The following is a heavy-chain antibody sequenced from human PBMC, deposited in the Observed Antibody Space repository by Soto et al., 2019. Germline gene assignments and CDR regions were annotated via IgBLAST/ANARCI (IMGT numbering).Heavy chain of an antibody. D-gene: IGHD2-15*01. Sequence: QVQLQESGPGLVKPLETLSLTCTVSGGSISSYYWSWIRQPPGKGLEGIGYIYYSGSTNYNPSLKSRVTISLETSKNQFAQKLSSVTAADTAVYYCAGSTYCSGGSCYPGYADYWGQGTLVTVSS. CDR3: AGSTYCSGGSCYPGYADY. V-gene: IGHV4-59*08. CDR2: IYYSGST. CDR1: GGSISSYY. J-gene: IGHJ4*02.